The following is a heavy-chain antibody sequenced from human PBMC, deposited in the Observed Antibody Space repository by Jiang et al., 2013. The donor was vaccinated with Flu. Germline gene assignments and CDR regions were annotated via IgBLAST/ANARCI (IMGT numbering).Heavy chain of an antibody. CDR2: INHSGST. CDR3: ASPPRGFPQGV. D-gene: IGHD2-21*01. J-gene: IGHJ6*02. Sequence: LLKPSETLSLTCAVYGGSFSGYYWSWIRQPPGKGLEWIGEINHSGSTNYNPSLKSRVTISVDTSKNQFSLKLSSVTAADTAVYYCASPPRGFPQGVWGQGTTVTVSS. CDR1: GGSFSGYY. V-gene: IGHV4-34*01.